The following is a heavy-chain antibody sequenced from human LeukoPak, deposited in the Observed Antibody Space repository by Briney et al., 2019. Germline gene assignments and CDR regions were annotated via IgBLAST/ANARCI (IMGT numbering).Heavy chain of an antibody. D-gene: IGHD2-2*01. V-gene: IGHV4-34*01. CDR2: INHSGST. J-gene: IGHJ5*02. CDR1: GGSFSGYY. CDR3: ARGSTVVPFYP. Sequence: SETLSLTCAVYGGSFSGYYWSWIRQPPGKGLEWIGEINHSGSTNYNPSLKRRVTISVDTSKNQFSLKLSSVTAADTAVYYCARGSTVVPFYPWGQGTLVTVSS.